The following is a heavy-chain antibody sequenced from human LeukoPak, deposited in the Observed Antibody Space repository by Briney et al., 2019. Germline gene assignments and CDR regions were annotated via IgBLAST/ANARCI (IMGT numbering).Heavy chain of an antibody. CDR2: IKQDGSEK. V-gene: IGHV3-7*01. CDR3: ARAGGGSPYYFDY. J-gene: IGHJ4*02. Sequence: GGSLRLSCAASGFNSYWTSWVRQAPGKGLEWVANIKQDGSEKYYVDSVKGRFTISRDNAKNSLYLQMNSLRAEDTAVYYCARAGGGSPYYFDYWGQGTLVTVSS. D-gene: IGHD2-15*01. CDR1: GFNSYW.